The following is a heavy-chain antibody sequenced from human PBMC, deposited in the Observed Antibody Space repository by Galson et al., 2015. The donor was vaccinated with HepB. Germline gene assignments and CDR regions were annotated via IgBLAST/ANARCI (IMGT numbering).Heavy chain of an antibody. J-gene: IGHJ4*02. CDR2: ISGSGGST. Sequence: SLRLSCAASGFTFSSYAMSWVRQTPGKGLEWVSAISGSGGSTYYADSVKGRFTISRDNSKNTLYLQMNSLRAEDTAVYYCAKALDYVPGVYYFDYWGQGTLVTVSS. CDR1: GFTFSSYA. CDR3: AKALDYVPGVYYFDY. V-gene: IGHV3-23*01. D-gene: IGHD4-17*01.